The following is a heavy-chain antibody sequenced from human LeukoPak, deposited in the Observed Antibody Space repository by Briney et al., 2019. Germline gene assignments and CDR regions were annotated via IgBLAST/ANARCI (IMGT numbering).Heavy chain of an antibody. V-gene: IGHV4-59*08. CDR3: ARRGVSTISWYFDL. CDR2: MIYSGST. Sequence: SETLSLTCTVSGDSISSDYWNWIRQPPGKGLEWIGYMIYSGSTNYNPSLKSRVTISVDTSKNQFSLKLSSVTAADTAVYYCARRGVSTISWYFDLWGRGTLVTVSS. D-gene: IGHD5/OR15-5a*01. J-gene: IGHJ2*01. CDR1: GDSISSDY.